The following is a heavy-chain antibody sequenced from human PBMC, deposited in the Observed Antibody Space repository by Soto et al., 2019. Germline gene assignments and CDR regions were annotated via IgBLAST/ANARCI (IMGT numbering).Heavy chain of an antibody. CDR1: GFTFSTYA. Sequence: GGSLRLSCAASGFTFSTYAMTWVRQAPGKGLEWVSAISRSGGSTYYADSVKGRFSISRDNSKNTLYLQMSSLRAEDTALYYCVKLYYDSSDYGAHFDCWGQGTLVTVSS. D-gene: IGHD3-22*01. J-gene: IGHJ4*02. CDR2: ISRSGGST. V-gene: IGHV3-23*01. CDR3: VKLYYDSSDYGAHFDC.